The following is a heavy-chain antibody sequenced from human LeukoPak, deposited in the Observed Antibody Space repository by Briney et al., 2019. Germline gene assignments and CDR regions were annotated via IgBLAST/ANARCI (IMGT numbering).Heavy chain of an antibody. CDR1: GFTFSSYA. V-gene: IGHV3-23*01. D-gene: IGHD2-21*01. J-gene: IGHJ3*02. CDR2: ISGSDGST. Sequence: GGSLRLSCAASGFTFSSYAMSWVRQAPGKGLEGVSAISGSDGSTYYADSVKGRFTISRDNSKNTLYLQMNSLRAEDTAVYYCAKDESGDNDAFDIWGQGTMVTVSS. CDR3: AKDESGDNDAFDI.